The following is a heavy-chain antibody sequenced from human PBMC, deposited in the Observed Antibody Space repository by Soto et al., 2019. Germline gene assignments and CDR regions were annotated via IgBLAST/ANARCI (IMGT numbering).Heavy chain of an antibody. J-gene: IGHJ4*02. CDR1: GGTFSSYT. V-gene: IGHV1-69*02. D-gene: IGHD2-2*01. CDR2: IIPILGIA. CDR3: VRSVAVPAAPDY. Sequence: SVKVSCKASGGTFSSYTISWVRQAPGQGLEWMGRIIPILGIANYAQKFQGRVTITADKSTSTAYMELSSLSSEDTAVYHCVRSVAVPAAPDYWGQGTLVTVSS.